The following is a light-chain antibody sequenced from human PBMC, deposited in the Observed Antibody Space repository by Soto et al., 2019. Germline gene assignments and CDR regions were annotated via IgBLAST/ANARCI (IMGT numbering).Light chain of an antibody. J-gene: IGKJ1*01. CDR3: QQYGSSPWT. V-gene: IGKV3-20*01. CDR1: QSVSSNY. Sequence: EIVMTPSPGTLSLSPGETATLSCRASQSVSSNYVAWFHQKPGQAPRLLIYGASSRATGIPDRFSGSGSGTDFTLTISRLEPEDFAVYYCQQYGSSPWTFGQGTKVDI. CDR2: GAS.